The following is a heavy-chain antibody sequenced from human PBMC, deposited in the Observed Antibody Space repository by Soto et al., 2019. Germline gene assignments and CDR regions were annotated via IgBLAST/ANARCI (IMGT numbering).Heavy chain of an antibody. CDR1: GGSFSGYY. Sequence: QVQLQQWGAGLLKPSETLSLTCAVYGGSFSGYYWSWIRQPPGKGLEWIGEINHSGSTNYNPSLKSRVTISVDTSKNQFSLKLSSVTAADTAVYYCARAPYSGKDYWGQGTLVTVSS. D-gene: IGHD2-15*01. CDR3: ARAPYSGKDY. CDR2: INHSGST. V-gene: IGHV4-34*01. J-gene: IGHJ4*02.